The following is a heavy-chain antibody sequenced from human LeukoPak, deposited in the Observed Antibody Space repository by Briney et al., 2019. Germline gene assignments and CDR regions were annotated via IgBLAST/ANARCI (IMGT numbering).Heavy chain of an antibody. V-gene: IGHV3-11*04. J-gene: IGHJ4*02. Sequence: GGSLRLSCAASGFTFSDYYMSWIRQAPGKGLEWVSYISSSGSTIYYADSVKGRFTISRDNAKNSLYLQMNSLRAEDTAVYYCASIAARTRDARNYWGQGTLVTVSS. CDR3: ASIAARTRDARNY. D-gene: IGHD6-6*01. CDR1: GFTFSDYY. CDR2: ISSSGSTI.